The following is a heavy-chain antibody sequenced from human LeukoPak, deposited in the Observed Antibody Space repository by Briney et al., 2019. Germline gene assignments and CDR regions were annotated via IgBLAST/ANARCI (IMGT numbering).Heavy chain of an antibody. D-gene: IGHD3-3*01. CDR3: TRKSAPFDL. CDR2: ISGNSGTI. Sequence: GGSLRLSCAASGFTFDIYAMNWVRQAPGKGLEWLSYISGNSGTIHYADSVKGRFISSRDNAKNSLYLQMNSLRVEDTGVYYCTRKSAPFDLWGQGILVTVSS. CDR1: GFTFDIYA. J-gene: IGHJ4*02. V-gene: IGHV3-48*03.